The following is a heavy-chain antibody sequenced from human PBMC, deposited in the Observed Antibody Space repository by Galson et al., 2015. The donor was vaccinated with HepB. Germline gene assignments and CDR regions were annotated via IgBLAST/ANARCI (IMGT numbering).Heavy chain of an antibody. CDR2: ISTSNGNT. V-gene: IGHV1-18*01. Sequence: SVKVSCKASGYRFTNYGINWVRQAPGQGLEWMGWISTSNGNTKYAQKIQDRVTMTTDTSTSTAYMELRSLKSDDTAVYYCARDYIMTTRSWFDPWGQGTLVTVSS. CDR3: ARDYIMTTRSWFDP. J-gene: IGHJ5*02. D-gene: IGHD5-12*01. CDR1: GYRFTNYG.